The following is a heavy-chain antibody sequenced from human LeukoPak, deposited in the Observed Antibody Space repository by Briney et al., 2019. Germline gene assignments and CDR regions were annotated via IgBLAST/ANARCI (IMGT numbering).Heavy chain of an antibody. J-gene: IGHJ5*02. V-gene: IGHV4-34*01. CDR1: GGSFSGYY. D-gene: IGHD6-19*01. Sequence: SETLSLTCALYGGSFSGYYWSWIRQPPGKGLEWIGEINHSGSTNYNPSLKSRVTISVDTSKNQFSLKLSSVTAADTAVYYCARARSSGWYEGFDPWGQGTLVTVSS. CDR2: INHSGST. CDR3: ARARSSGWYEGFDP.